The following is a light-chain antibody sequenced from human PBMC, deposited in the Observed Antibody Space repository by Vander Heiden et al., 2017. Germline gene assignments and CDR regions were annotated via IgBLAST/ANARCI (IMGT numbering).Light chain of an antibody. J-gene: IGKJ4*01. Sequence: DIQMTQSPSSLSASVGDRVTITCRASQSISSDLNWYQQKPGKAPKLLIYAASSLQSGVPSRCSGSGSGTDFTLTISSLQPEDFATYYCQQSYSTPPLTFGGGTKVEIK. CDR2: AAS. V-gene: IGKV1-39*01. CDR3: QQSYSTPPLT. CDR1: QSISSD.